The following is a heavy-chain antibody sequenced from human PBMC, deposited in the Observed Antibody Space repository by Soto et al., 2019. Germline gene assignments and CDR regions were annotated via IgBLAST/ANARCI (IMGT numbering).Heavy chain of an antibody. CDR1: GFPLSTSGVG. J-gene: IGHJ4*02. Sequence: QITLKESGPTLVKPTQTLTLTCTFSGFPLSTSGVGVGWIRQPPGKALEWLALIYWDDEKRNSPSVKSRLTITKDTSKNKVVLTMTNMDPVDTATYYCTHRRGGIFDYWGQGTLVTVSS. CDR2: IYWDDEK. CDR3: THRRGGIFDY. V-gene: IGHV2-5*02. D-gene: IGHD2-15*01.